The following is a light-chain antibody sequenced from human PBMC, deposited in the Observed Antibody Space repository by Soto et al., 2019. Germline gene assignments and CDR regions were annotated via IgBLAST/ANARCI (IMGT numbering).Light chain of an antibody. CDR3: CSYAGSGTWV. CDR2: EAS. Sequence: QPVLTQPASVSGSPGQSIIISCTGTSRDVGGYNLVSWYQQYAGKAPKLMIYEASKRPSGVSIRFSGSKSGNTASLTISGLQAEDEADYFCCSYAGSGTWVFGGGTKLTVL. V-gene: IGLV2-23*01. CDR1: SRDVGGYNL. J-gene: IGLJ3*02.